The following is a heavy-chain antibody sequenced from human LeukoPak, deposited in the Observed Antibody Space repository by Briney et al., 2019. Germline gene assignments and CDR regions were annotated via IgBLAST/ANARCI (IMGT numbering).Heavy chain of an antibody. J-gene: IGHJ4*02. CDR2: ISGTGGST. D-gene: IGHD3-22*01. CDR3: ARDRARYDSSGYYGY. V-gene: IGHV3-23*01. CDR1: GFTFGSYV. Sequence: GGSLRLSCAASGFTFGSYVMRWVRQAPGKGLDWVSSISGTGGSTFYADSVKGRFTISRDNSKNTLYLQMNSLRAEDTAVYYCARDRARYDSSGYYGYWGQGTLVTVSS.